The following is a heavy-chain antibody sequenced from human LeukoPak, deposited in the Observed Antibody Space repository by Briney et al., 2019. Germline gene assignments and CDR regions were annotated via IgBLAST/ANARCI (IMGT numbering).Heavy chain of an antibody. V-gene: IGHV3-21*01. Sequence: GGSLGLSCAASGFTFSSYSMNWVRQAPGKGLEWVSSISSSSSYIYYADSVKGRFAISRDNAKNSLYLQMNSLRAEDTAVYYCARDKANSGYERRFDYWGQGTLVTVSS. CDR3: ARDKANSGYERRFDY. CDR2: ISSSSSYI. D-gene: IGHD5-12*01. J-gene: IGHJ4*02. CDR1: GFTFSSYS.